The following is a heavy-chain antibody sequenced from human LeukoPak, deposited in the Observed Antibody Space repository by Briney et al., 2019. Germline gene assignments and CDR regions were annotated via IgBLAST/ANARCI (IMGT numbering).Heavy chain of an antibody. V-gene: IGHV3-33*06. Sequence: PGGSLRLSCAASGFTFSSYGMHWVRLAPGKGLEWVAVIWYDGSNKYYADSVKGRFTISRDNSKNTLYLQMNSLRAEDTAVYYCAKEKKYYDILTGADYWGQGTLVTVSS. D-gene: IGHD3-9*01. CDR2: IWYDGSNK. J-gene: IGHJ4*02. CDR3: AKEKKYYDILTGADY. CDR1: GFTFSSYG.